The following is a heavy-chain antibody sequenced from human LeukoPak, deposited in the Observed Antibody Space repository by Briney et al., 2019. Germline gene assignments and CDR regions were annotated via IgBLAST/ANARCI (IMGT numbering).Heavy chain of an antibody. CDR2: INWNGGST. D-gene: IGHD6-19*01. J-gene: IGHJ4*02. CDR1: GFIFDDHG. Sequence: PGGSLRLSCAASGFIFDDHGMSWVRQAPGKGLEWVSGINWNGGSTGYADSVKGRFTISRDNAKNSLYLQMDSLSGEDTAFYYCAKNLGSGWYFPFDYWGQGTLVTVSS. V-gene: IGHV3-20*04. CDR3: AKNLGSGWYFPFDY.